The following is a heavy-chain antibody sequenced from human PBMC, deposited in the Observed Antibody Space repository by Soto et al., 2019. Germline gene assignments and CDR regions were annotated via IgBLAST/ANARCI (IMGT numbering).Heavy chain of an antibody. CDR3: TRGYCSGGSCYSFDY. CDR2: INAGNGNT. D-gene: IGHD2-15*01. J-gene: IGHJ4*01. V-gene: IGHV1-3*05. CDR1: GYIFTSYA. Sequence: QVQIVQSGAEEKKPGASVKVSCKASGYIFTSYAINWVRQAPGQRLEWMGWINAGNGNTKYSQKFQGRVTITSDTPASTAYMELSSVRSEDTAVYYCTRGYCSGGSCYSFDYWGHGTLVTVSS.